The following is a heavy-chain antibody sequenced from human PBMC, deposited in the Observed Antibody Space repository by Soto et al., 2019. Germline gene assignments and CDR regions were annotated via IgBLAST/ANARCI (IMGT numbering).Heavy chain of an antibody. D-gene: IGHD5-18*01. CDR3: ARDFYGGYTYGPGAY. CDR2: IHGDGGKI. J-gene: IGHJ4*02. Sequence: GGSLRLSCAASGFMFSAYWMSWVRQAPGKGLEWVANIHGDGGKIYYVDSVKGRFTISRDKAKRALYLQMKSLRAEDTADYYGARDFYGGYTYGPGAYWGQGALVTVSS. CDR1: GFMFSAYW. V-gene: IGHV3-7*01.